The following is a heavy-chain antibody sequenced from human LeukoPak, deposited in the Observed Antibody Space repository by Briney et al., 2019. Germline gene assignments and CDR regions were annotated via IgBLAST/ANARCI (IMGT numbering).Heavy chain of an antibody. Sequence: PGGSLRLSCAASGFTFSNAWMSWVRQAPGKGLEWVSAISGSGSSTYYADSVKGRFTISRDNSKNTLYVQMNSLRAEDTAVYYCAKSYSASSLSIDYWGQGTLVTVSS. V-gene: IGHV3-23*01. CDR3: AKSYSASSLSIDY. D-gene: IGHD6-6*01. CDR1: GFTFSNAW. CDR2: ISGSGSST. J-gene: IGHJ4*02.